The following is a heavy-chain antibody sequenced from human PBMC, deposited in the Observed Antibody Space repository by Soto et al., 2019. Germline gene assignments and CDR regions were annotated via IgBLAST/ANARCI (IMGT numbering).Heavy chain of an antibody. D-gene: IGHD2-15*01. J-gene: IGHJ6*02. CDR2: INHSAST. V-gene: IGHV4-34*01. Sequence: LRLSCSTSVFTFSSYEMNWVRQAPGKGLEWIAEINHSASTSYNPSLKSRATISLDTSKNQISLNLSSVTAADSAVYYCTRRKTVVVAATRHYYYGLDVWGQGTTVTVSS. CDR1: VFTFSSYE. CDR3: TRRKTVVVAATRHYYYGLDV.